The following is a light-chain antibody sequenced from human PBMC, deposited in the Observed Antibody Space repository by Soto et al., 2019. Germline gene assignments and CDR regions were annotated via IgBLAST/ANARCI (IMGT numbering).Light chain of an antibody. CDR3: QQYNNWLRT. CDR1: QSVSSY. CDR2: DAS. J-gene: IGKJ1*01. V-gene: IGKV3-11*01. Sequence: IVLTQSPPTLSLSPGERATLPCRASQSVSSYLAWYQQKPGQAPRLLIYDASNRATRIPARFSGSGSGTDFTLTINSLQSEDFAVYYCQQYNNWLRTFAQGTMVDIK.